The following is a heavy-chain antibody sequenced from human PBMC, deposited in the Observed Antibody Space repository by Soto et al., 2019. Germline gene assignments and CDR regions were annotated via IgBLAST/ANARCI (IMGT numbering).Heavy chain of an antibody. CDR3: GRGGGSLRGPSDY. CDR2: IIPIFGTA. J-gene: IGHJ4*02. CDR1: GGTFSSYA. D-gene: IGHD3-16*01. V-gene: IGHV1-69*06. Sequence: QVQLVQSGAEVKKPGSSVKVSCKASGGTFSSYAISWVRQAPGQGLEWMGGIIPIFGTAHYAQKFQGRVTSTAGKSTRTAYMWLGSLRSDDRSVYYCGRGGGSLRGPSDYWGQGTLVTVSS.